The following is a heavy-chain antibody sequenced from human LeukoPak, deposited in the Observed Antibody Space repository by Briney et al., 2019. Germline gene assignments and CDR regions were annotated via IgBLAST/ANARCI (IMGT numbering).Heavy chain of an antibody. Sequence: GGSLRLSCAASGFTLSSYGLNWVRQAPGKGLEWVSYISSSSSTIYYADSVKGRFTISRDNAKNSLYLQMNSLRAEDTAVYYCARGAYYYYGMDVWGQGTTVTVSS. CDR2: ISSSSSTI. CDR1: GFTLSSYG. J-gene: IGHJ6*02. V-gene: IGHV3-48*01. CDR3: ARGAYYYYGMDV. D-gene: IGHD4/OR15-4a*01.